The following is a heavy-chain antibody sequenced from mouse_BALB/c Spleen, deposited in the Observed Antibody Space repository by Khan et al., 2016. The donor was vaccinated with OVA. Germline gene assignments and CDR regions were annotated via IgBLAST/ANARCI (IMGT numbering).Heavy chain of an antibody. D-gene: IGHD1-1*01. Sequence: DLVKPGASVNLSCKASGYTFTSFWINWIKQRPGQGLEWIGRIAPGSGSSSYNELFKVKATLTVDTSSSTAYIQLSSLSSEDSAVYFGARSNYYGSSRYAMYYWGQGTSVTVSS. CDR2: IAPGSGSS. CDR1: GYTFTSFW. J-gene: IGHJ4*01. V-gene: IGHV1S41*01. CDR3: ARSNYYGSSRYAMYY.